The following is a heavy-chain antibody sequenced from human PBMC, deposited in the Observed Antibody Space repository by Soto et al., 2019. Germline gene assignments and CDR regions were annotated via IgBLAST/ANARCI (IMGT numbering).Heavy chain of an antibody. Sequence: GASVKVSCKASGYTFTSDGISWVRQAPGQGLEWMGWISAYNGNTNYAQKLQGRVTMTTDTSTSTDYMELRSLRSDDTAVYYCARDNWTYAENWFDPWGQGTLVTVSS. CDR2: ISAYNGNT. J-gene: IGHJ5*02. CDR1: GYTFTSDG. D-gene: IGHD1-7*01. CDR3: ARDNWTYAENWFDP. V-gene: IGHV1-18*01.